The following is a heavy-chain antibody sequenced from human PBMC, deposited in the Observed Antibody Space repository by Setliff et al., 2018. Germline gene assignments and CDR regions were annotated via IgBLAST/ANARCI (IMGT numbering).Heavy chain of an antibody. CDR1: GYTFTTYG. J-gene: IGHJ6*02. V-gene: IGHV1-18*01. Sequence: ASVKVSCKASGYTFTTYGISWVRQAPGQGLEWMGYINTNNGATYYAHKVQGRLTMTTDTSTSTAYLELRSLRSEDTARYYCARDLDEMAALNSTFFYGMDVWGQGTTVTVSS. D-gene: IGHD6-19*01. CDR3: ARDLDEMAALNSTFFYGMDV. CDR2: INTNNGAT.